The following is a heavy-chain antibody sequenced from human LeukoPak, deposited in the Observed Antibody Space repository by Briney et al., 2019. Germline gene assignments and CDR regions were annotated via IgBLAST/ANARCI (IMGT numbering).Heavy chain of an antibody. CDR2: ISSSSSYI. J-gene: IGHJ4*02. CDR1: GFTFSSYR. D-gene: IGHD2-15*01. Sequence: GGSLRLSCAASGFTFSSYRMNWVRQAPGKGLEWVSSISSSSSYIYYADSVKGRFTISRDNAKNSLYLQMNSLRAEDTAVYYCARDLGLVAATGYFDYWGQGTLVTVSS. V-gene: IGHV3-21*01. CDR3: ARDLGLVAATGYFDY.